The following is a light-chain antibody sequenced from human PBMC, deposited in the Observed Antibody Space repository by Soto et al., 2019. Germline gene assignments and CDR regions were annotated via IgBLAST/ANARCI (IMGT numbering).Light chain of an antibody. CDR1: QNINSY. Sequence: DVQMTQSPSSLSASVGDRVTITCRASQNINSYLNWYQQKPGKAPNLLIYAASSLQSGVPSRFSGSGSGTDFTLTISSRQPEDFATYYCQQSYSTPPLTFGGGTKVEV. CDR3: QQSYSTPPLT. CDR2: AAS. J-gene: IGKJ4*01. V-gene: IGKV1-39*01.